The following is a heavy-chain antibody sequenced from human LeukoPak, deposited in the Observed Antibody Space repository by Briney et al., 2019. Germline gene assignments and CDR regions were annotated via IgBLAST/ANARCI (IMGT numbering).Heavy chain of an antibody. D-gene: IGHD3-22*01. V-gene: IGHV4-30-4*01. CDR1: GGSICSGDYY. CDR2: IYYSGST. Sequence: PSETLSLTCTVSGGSICSGDYYWSWIRQPPGKGLEWIGYIYYSGSTYYNPSLKSRVTISVDTSKNQFSLKLSSVTAADTAVYYCARGQRNYYDSSGLDAFDIWGQGTMVTVSS. CDR3: ARGQRNYYDSSGLDAFDI. J-gene: IGHJ3*02.